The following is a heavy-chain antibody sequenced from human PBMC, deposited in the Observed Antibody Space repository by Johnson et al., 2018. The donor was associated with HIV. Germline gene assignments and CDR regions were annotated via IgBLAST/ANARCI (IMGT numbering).Heavy chain of an antibody. CDR1: GFTFSSYG. J-gene: IGHJ3*02. V-gene: IGHV3-30*18. CDR2: ISYDGSNK. CDR3: AKDAGWSIVGATDGRDAFDI. Sequence: QVHLVESGGGVVQPGRSLRLSCAASGFTFSSYGMHWVRQAPGKGLEWVAIISYDGSNKYYADSLKGRFTISRDNSKNTLYLQMNNLRADDTAVYYCAKDAGWSIVGATDGRDAFDIWGQGAMVTVSS. D-gene: IGHD1-26*01.